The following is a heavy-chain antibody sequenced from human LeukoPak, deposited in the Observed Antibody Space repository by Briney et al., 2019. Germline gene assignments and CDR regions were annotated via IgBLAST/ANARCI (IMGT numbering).Heavy chain of an antibody. V-gene: IGHV4-38-2*02. CDR2: IYYSGST. CDR1: GYSISSGYY. J-gene: IGHJ4*02. Sequence: SETLSLTCTVSGYSISSGYYWGWIRQPPGKGLEWIGSIYYSGSTYYNPSLKSRVTISVDTSKNQFSLKLSSVTAADTAVYYCARFLRSYEGAGHWGQGTLVTVSS. CDR3: ARFLRSYEGAGH. D-gene: IGHD4-17*01.